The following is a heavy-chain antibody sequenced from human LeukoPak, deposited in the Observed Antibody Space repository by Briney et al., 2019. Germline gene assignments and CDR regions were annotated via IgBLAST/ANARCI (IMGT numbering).Heavy chain of an antibody. Sequence: KTGGSLRLSCAASGFTFSSYSMNWVRQAPGKGLEWVSSIKSRSSYIYYADSVTGSFTISRDNHKNSMYLHMNRLRAEDTAVYYCALTNYGGNSPFGDYWGRGTLVTVSS. V-gene: IGHV3-21*01. D-gene: IGHD4-23*01. CDR3: ALTNYGGNSPFGDY. CDR2: IKSRSSYI. J-gene: IGHJ4*02. CDR1: GFTFSSYS.